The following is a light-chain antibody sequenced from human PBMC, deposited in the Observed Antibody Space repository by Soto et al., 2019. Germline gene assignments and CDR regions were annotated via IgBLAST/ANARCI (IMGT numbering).Light chain of an antibody. CDR2: DAS. CDR3: QQYNNWPPWT. Sequence: DIRMSQSPSTLSASFGDGVTITFRASQRISSWLAWYQQKPGKAPKLLIYDASSLESGAPSRFSGSGSGTEFTLTISSLQSEDFAVYYCQQYNNWPPWTFGQGTKVDIK. V-gene: IGKV1-5*01. J-gene: IGKJ1*01. CDR1: QRISSW.